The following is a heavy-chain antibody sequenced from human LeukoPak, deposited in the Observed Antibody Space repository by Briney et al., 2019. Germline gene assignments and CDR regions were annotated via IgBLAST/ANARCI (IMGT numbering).Heavy chain of an antibody. Sequence: SQSLSLTCAISGDSVSNNSVAWNWIRQSPSRGLEWLGSTYFRSKWFNDYAVSVRSRITITPDTSKNQFSLQLTSVTPEDTGVYFCARGATPRVRSIYYGMDVWGQGTTVTVSS. V-gene: IGHV6-1*01. D-gene: IGHD2-21*01. CDR1: GDSVSNNSVA. CDR3: ARGATPRVRSIYYGMDV. J-gene: IGHJ6*02. CDR2: TYFRSKWFN.